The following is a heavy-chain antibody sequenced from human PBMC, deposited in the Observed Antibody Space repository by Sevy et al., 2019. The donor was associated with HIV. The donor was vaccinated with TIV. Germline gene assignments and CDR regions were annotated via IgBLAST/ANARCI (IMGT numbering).Heavy chain of an antibody. V-gene: IGHV3-23*01. CDR3: AKSPYFDFWSGHYTGGANFDY. CDR2: ISGGGGST. J-gene: IGHJ4*02. CDR1: GFTFSSYA. D-gene: IGHD3-3*01. Sequence: GGSLRLSCAASGFTFSSYAMSWVRQAPGKGLEWVSSISGGGGSTYYADPGKGRFTNSRDKSKNMLYLQMNSLKAGDTAVYYCAKSPYFDFWSGHYTGGANFDYWGQGTLVTVSS.